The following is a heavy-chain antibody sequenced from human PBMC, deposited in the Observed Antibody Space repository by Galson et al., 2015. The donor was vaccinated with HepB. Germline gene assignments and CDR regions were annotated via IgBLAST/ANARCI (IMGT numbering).Heavy chain of an antibody. J-gene: IGHJ2*01. V-gene: IGHV3-30*04. D-gene: IGHD3-10*01. Sequence: SLRLSCAASGFTFSSYAMHWVRQAPGKGLEWVAVISYDGSNKYYADSVKGRFTISRDNSKNTLYLQMNSLRAEDTAVYYCARAAVRYGSGSRWYFELWGRGTLVTVSS. CDR2: ISYDGSNK. CDR3: ARAAVRYGSGSRWYFEL. CDR1: GFTFSSYA.